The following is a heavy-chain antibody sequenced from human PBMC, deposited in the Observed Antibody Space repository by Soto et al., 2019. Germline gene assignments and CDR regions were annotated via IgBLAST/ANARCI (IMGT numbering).Heavy chain of an antibody. CDR1: GFAFSPYG. D-gene: IGHD2-2*01. CDR2: ISSGGDYI. Sequence: EVQVVESGGGLVKPGGFLSLSCAASGFAFSPYGMNWVRQAPGKGLEWVSSISSGGDYIFSADSVKGRFTISRDNAKNSLYLQMNILRAEDAAVYYCARVGGSCSTASCFAYFDSWGQGTLVTVSS. CDR3: ARVGGSCSTASCFAYFDS. J-gene: IGHJ4*02. V-gene: IGHV3-21*06.